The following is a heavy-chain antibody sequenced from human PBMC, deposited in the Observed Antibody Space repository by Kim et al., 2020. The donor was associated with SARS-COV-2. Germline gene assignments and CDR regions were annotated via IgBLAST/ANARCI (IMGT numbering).Heavy chain of an antibody. D-gene: IGHD3-9*01. J-gene: IGHJ4*02. CDR3: AKKGLRYFDWLLSGYFDY. V-gene: IGHV3-23*01. CDR1: GFTFSSYA. CDR2: ISGSGGST. Sequence: GGSLRLSCAASGFTFSSYAMSWVRQAPGKGLEWVSAISGSGGSTYYADSVKGRFTISRDNSKNTLYLQMNSLRAEDTAVYYCAKKGLRYFDWLLSGYFDYWGQGTLVTVSS.